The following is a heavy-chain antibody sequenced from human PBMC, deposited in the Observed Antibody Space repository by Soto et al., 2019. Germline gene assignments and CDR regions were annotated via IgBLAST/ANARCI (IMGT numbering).Heavy chain of an antibody. Sequence: SETLSLTCTVSGGSISSYYWSWIRQPPGKGLEWIGYIYYSGSTNYNPSLKSRVTISVDTSKNQFSLKLSSVTAADTAVYYCARGGGWFGEFYGMDVWGQGTTVTVSS. V-gene: IGHV4-59*01. CDR2: IYYSGST. CDR1: GGSISSYY. J-gene: IGHJ6*02. D-gene: IGHD3-10*01. CDR3: ARGGGWFGEFYGMDV.